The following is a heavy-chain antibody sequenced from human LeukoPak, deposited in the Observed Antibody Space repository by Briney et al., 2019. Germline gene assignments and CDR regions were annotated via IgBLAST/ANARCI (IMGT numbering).Heavy chain of an antibody. J-gene: IGHJ4*02. CDR1: GFTVSNNY. CDR3: ASGFSSSPYFDY. V-gene: IGHV3-21*01. D-gene: IGHD6-6*01. CDR2: ITGSSSYI. Sequence: PGGSLRLSCAASGFTVSNNYMSWVRQAPGKGLEWASFITGSSSYIYYTDSVKGRFTISRDNAKNSLFLQMNSLRDEDTAVYYCASGFSSSPYFDYWGQGTLVTVSS.